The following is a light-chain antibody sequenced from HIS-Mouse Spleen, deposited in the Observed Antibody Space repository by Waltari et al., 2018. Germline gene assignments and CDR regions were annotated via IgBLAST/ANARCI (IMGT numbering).Light chain of an antibody. Sequence: QSALTQPASVSGSPGQSITISCTGTSSDVGGYNLVPWYQQHPGKAPKLMIYGGSKRPSGVSNRFSGSKSGNTASLTISGLQAEDEADYYCCSYAGSSTWVFGGGTKLTVL. V-gene: IGLV2-23*01. J-gene: IGLJ3*02. CDR3: CSYAGSSTWV. CDR1: SSDVGGYNL. CDR2: GGS.